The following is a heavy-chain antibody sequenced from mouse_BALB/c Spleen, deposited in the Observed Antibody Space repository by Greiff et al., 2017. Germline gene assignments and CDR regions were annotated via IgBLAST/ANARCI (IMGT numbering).Heavy chain of an antibody. CDR1: GYTFTSYW. J-gene: IGHJ4*01. CDR3: ARTAYYGNYVGAMDY. CDR2: INPSNGRT. D-gene: IGHD2-10*01. V-gene: IGHV1S81*02. Sequence: QVQLQQSGAELVKPGASVKLSCKASGYTFTSYWMHWVKQRPGQGLEWIGEINPSNGRTNYNEKFKSKATLTVDKSSSTAYMQLSSLTSEDSAVYYCARTAYYGNYVGAMDYWGQGTSVTVSS.